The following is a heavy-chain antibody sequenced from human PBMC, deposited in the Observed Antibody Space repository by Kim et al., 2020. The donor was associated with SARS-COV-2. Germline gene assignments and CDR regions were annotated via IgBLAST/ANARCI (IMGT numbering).Heavy chain of an antibody. CDR2: ISSSGSTI. CDR1: GFTFSDYY. J-gene: IGHJ4*02. V-gene: IGHV3-11*01. Sequence: GGSLRLSCAASGFTFSDYYMSWIRQAPGKGLEWVSYISSSGSTIYYADSVKGRFTISRDNAKNSLYLQMNSLRAEDTAVYYCARVPPDGSGSYYNDDYWGQGTLVTVSS. D-gene: IGHD3-10*01. CDR3: ARVPPDGSGSYYNDDY.